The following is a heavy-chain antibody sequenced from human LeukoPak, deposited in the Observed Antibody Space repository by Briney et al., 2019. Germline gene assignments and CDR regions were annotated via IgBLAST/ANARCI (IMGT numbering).Heavy chain of an antibody. V-gene: IGHV4-39*01. CDR1: GGSISSSSYY. J-gene: IGHJ4*02. D-gene: IGHD1-26*01. CDR2: IYYSGST. CDR3: ARSIVGATYH. Sequence: ASETLSLTCTVSGGSISSSSYYWGWIRQPPGKGLEWIGSIYYSGSTYYNPSLKSRVTISEDTSKNQFSLKLSSVTAADTAVYYCARSIVGATYHWGQGTLVTVSS.